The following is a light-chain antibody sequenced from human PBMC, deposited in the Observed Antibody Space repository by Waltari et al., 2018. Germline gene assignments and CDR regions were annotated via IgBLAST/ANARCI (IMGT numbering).Light chain of an antibody. CDR3: QQTYSAPWT. V-gene: IGKV1-39*01. CDR1: QTIRTF. CDR2: GAS. J-gene: IGKJ1*01. Sequence: DIQMTQSPSSLSASVGDRVTITCRPSQTIRTFLNWYQKKPGTAPKLLIYGASSLQSGVPSRFSGSVSGTDFTRTITSLHPEDFATYYCQQTYSAPWTFGQGTKVEIK.